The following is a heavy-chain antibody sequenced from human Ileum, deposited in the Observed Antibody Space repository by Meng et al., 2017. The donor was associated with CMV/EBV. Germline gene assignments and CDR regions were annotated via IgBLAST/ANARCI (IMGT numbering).Heavy chain of an antibody. CDR2: IYSGGST. J-gene: IGHJ4*02. CDR1: GFSLSPYA. D-gene: IGHD5-24*01. Sequence: VQLVESGGGVAQPGTSLGLSVAASGFSLSPYAMHWVRQAPGKGLEWVSVIYSGGSTYYADSVKGRFTISRDNSKNTLYLQMNSLRAEDTAVYYCARSRDGYNIDYWGQGTLVTVSS. CDR3: ARSRDGYNIDY. V-gene: IGHV3-66*01.